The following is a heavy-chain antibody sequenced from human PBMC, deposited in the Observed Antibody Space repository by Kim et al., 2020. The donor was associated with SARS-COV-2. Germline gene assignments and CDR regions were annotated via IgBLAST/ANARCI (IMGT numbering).Heavy chain of an antibody. V-gene: IGHV4-59*01. J-gene: IGHJ4*02. CDR1: GGSISSYY. CDR3: ARGGGPSVLRFLVWSQPFDY. D-gene: IGHD3-3*01. Sequence: SETLSLTCTVSGGSISSYYWSWIRQPPGKGLEWIGYIYYSGSTNYNPSLKSRVTISVDTSKNQFSLKLSSVTAADTDVYYCARGGGPSVLRFLVWSQPFDYWGQGTLVTVSS. CDR2: IYYSGST.